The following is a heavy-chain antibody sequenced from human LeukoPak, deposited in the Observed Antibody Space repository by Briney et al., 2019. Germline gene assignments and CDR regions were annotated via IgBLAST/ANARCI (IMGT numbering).Heavy chain of an antibody. CDR1: GFTVSSNY. Sequence: GGSLRLSCAASGFTVSSNYMSWVRQAPGKGLEWVSVIYSGGSTYYADSVKGRFTISRDNSKNTLYLQMNSLRAEDTAVYYCAKDPFLFVVVPAAIGYWGQGTLVTVSS. J-gene: IGHJ4*02. V-gene: IGHV3-66*01. D-gene: IGHD2-2*02. CDR2: IYSGGST. CDR3: AKDPFLFVVVPAAIGY.